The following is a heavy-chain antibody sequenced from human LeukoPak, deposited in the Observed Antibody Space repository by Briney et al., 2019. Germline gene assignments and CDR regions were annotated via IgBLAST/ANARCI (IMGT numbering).Heavy chain of an antibody. CDR1: GGSISSYY. V-gene: IGHV4-59*01. CDR2: IYYSGST. Sequence: SETLSLTCTVSGGSISSYYWSWIRQPPGKGLEWIGYIYYSGSTNYNPSLKSRVTISVDTSKNQFSLKLSSVTAADTAVYYCAREEVAAAGRALDPWGQGTLVTVSS. CDR3: AREEVAAAGRALDP. D-gene: IGHD6-13*01. J-gene: IGHJ5*02.